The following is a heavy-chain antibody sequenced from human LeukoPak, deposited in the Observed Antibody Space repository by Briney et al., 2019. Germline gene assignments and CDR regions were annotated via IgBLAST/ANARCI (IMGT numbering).Heavy chain of an antibody. D-gene: IGHD2-21*02. J-gene: IGHJ3*01. Sequence: GGSLRLSCRASGFTFRSYSLHWVRQAPGKGLEWVSSISSSSTYIYYADAVKGRFTISRDNAKNSLYLQMISLRAEDTAVYYCTRATYCGGDCYDAFDLWGQGTMVTVSS. V-gene: IGHV3-21*01. CDR1: GFTFRSYS. CDR2: ISSSSTYI. CDR3: TRATYCGGDCYDAFDL.